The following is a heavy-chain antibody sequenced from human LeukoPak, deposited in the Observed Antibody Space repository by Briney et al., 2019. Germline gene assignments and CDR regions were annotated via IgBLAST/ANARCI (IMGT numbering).Heavy chain of an antibody. CDR2: INHSGST. J-gene: IGHJ4*02. CDR1: GGSFSGYY. Sequence: SETLSLTCAVYGGSFSGYYWSWIRQPPGKGLEWIGEINHSGSTNYNPSLKSRVNISVDTSKNQFSLKLSSVTAADTAVYYCASRDTATGLDWGQGTLVTVSS. V-gene: IGHV4-34*01. CDR3: ASRDTATGLD. D-gene: IGHD5-18*01.